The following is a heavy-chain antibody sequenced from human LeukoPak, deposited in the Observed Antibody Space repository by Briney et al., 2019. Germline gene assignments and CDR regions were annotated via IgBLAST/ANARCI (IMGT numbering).Heavy chain of an antibody. J-gene: IGHJ3*02. CDR2: INHSGST. D-gene: IGHD3-10*01. V-gene: IGHV4-34*01. CDR1: GESFSGYY. Sequence: SETLSLTCAVYGESFSGYYWSWIRQPPGKGLEWIGEINHSGSTNYNPSLKSRVTISVDTSKNQFSLKLSSVTAAGTAVYYCASATYGSGPWVAFDIWGQGTMVTVSS. CDR3: ASATYGSGPWVAFDI.